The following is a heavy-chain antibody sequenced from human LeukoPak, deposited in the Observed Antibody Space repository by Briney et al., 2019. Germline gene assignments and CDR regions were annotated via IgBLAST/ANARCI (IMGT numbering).Heavy chain of an antibody. J-gene: IGHJ6*03. V-gene: IGHV4-59*01. Sequence: PSETLSLTCTVSGGSISSYYWSWIRQPPGKGLEWIGYIYYSGSTKYNPSLKSRVTISVDTSKNQFSLKQSSVTAADTAVYYCARGQSGSYYRPQGFYYYYYMDVWGKGTTVTVSS. D-gene: IGHD1-26*01. CDR3: ARGQSGSYYRPQGFYYYYYMDV. CDR2: IYYSGST. CDR1: GGSISSYY.